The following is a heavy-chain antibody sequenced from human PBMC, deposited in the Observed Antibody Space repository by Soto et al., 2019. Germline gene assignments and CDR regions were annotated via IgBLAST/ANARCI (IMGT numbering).Heavy chain of an antibody. CDR2: INDSGTT. J-gene: IGHJ6*02. CDR3: AGATLAGATVYYYGMDV. D-gene: IGHD1-26*01. V-gene: IGHV4-34*01. CDR1: GGSFSGFY. Sequence: VSLTCAIYGGSFSGFYWSWIRQPPGKGLEWIGEINDSGTTNYNPSLKRRVTISLGTSQNQFSLNLRSVTAADTAVYYCAGATLAGATVYYYGMDVWGQGTTVTVSS.